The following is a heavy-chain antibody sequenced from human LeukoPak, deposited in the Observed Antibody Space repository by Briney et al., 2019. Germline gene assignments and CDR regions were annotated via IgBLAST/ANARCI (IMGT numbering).Heavy chain of an antibody. V-gene: IGHV1-2*02. J-gene: IGHJ4*02. CDR2: NNPNSGGT. CDR3: ARDNSPLTVDY. Sequence: ASVKVSCKASGGTFSSYAISWVRQAPGQGLEWMGWNNPNSGGTNYAQKFQGRVTMTRDTSISTAYMELSRLRSDDTAVYYCARDNSPLTVDYWGQGTLVTVSS. D-gene: IGHD3-9*01. CDR1: GGTFSSYA.